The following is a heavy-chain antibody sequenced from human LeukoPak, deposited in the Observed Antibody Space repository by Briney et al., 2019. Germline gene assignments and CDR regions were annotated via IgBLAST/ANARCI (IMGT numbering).Heavy chain of an antibody. J-gene: IGHJ4*02. V-gene: IGHV1-18*01. CDR2: ISAYNGNT. Sequence: GASVKVSCKASGYTFTSYGISWVRQAPGQRLEWMGWISAYNGNTNYAQKLQGRVTMTTDTSTSTAYMELRSLRSDDTAVYYCARGSAGYCSSTSCYGDYWGQGTLVTVSS. CDR3: ARGSAGYCSSTSCYGDY. D-gene: IGHD2-2*03. CDR1: GYTFTSYG.